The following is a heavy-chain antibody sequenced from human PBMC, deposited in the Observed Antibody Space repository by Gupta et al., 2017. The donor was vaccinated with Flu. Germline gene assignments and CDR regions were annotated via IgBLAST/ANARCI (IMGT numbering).Heavy chain of an antibody. J-gene: IGHJ6*03. V-gene: IGHV3-11*01. CDR2: ISSTGANA. Sequence: SWVRQAPGKGLEWVSYISSTGANAYYADSVKGRFTVSRDNAKKSVFLQMGSLRAEETATXYXARDRRXLVGGYYFYYMDVWGKGATVTVSS. D-gene: IGHD3-16*01. CDR3: ARDRRXLVGGYYFYYMDV.